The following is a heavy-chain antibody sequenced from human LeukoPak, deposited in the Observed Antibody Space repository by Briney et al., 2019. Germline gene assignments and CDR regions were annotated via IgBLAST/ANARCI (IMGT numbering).Heavy chain of an antibody. V-gene: IGHV4-59*01. Sequence: PSETLSLTCTVSGGSISSYYWSWIRQPPGKGLEWIGYIYYSGSTNYNLSLKSRVTISVDTSKNQFSLKLSSVTAADTAVYYCARTLGEGTATWFDPWGQGTLVTVSS. CDR2: IYYSGST. D-gene: IGHD3-10*01. CDR3: ARTLGEGTATWFDP. CDR1: GGSISSYY. J-gene: IGHJ5*02.